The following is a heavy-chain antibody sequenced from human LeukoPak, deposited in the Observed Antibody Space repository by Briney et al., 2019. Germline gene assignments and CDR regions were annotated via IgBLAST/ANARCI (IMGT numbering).Heavy chain of an antibody. D-gene: IGHD5/OR15-5a*01. CDR2: IKQDGSEK. Sequence: GGSLRLSCAASGFTLTNAWMNWVRQAPGKGLEWVANIKQDGSEKYYVDSVKGRFTISRDNARKSLYLQMDTLRAEDTAVYYCARRRGSTGTAFDIWGQGTMVTVSS. J-gene: IGHJ3*02. V-gene: IGHV3-7*01. CDR3: ARRRGSTGTAFDI. CDR1: GFTLTNAW.